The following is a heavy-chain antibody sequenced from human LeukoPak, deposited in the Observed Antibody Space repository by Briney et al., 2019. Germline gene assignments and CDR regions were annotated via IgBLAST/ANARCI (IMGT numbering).Heavy chain of an antibody. CDR2: ISSSGSTI. CDR3: ARGYYDSSGYYYFDY. J-gene: IGHJ4*02. D-gene: IGHD3-22*01. Sequence: GGSLRLSCAASGFTFSSNGMSWVRQAPGKGLEWVSYISSSGSTIYYADSVKGRFTISRDNAKNSLYLQMNSLRAEDTAVYYCARGYYDSSGYYYFDYWGQGTLVTVSS. CDR1: GFTFSSNG. V-gene: IGHV3-48*03.